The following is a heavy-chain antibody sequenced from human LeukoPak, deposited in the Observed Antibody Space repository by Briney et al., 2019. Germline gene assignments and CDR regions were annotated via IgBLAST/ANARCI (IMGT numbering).Heavy chain of an antibody. V-gene: IGHV3-73*01. CDR3: TRHVLSGSYYENY. Sequence: GGSLRLSCAASGFTFSGSAIHWVRQASGKGLEWVGRIRSKANSYATAYAASVKGRFTISRDDSKNTAYLQMNSLKTEDTAVYCCTRHVLSGSYYENYWGQGTLDTVSS. D-gene: IGHD1-26*01. J-gene: IGHJ4*02. CDR1: GFTFSGSA. CDR2: IRSKANSYAT.